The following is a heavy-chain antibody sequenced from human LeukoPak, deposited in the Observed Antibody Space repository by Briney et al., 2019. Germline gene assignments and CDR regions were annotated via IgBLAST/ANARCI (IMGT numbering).Heavy chain of an antibody. CDR1: AGSISRYY. J-gene: IGHJ3*02. D-gene: IGHD3-10*01. V-gene: IGHV4-4*07. Sequence: SETLSLTCTVSAGSISRYYWSWIRQPAGKGLEWIGRIYISGSTNYNTSLKSLVTMSVDTSKNQISLKISSVTAADTAVYYCARDPGHYGSGARGAFDIWGQGTMVTVSS. CDR3: ARDPGHYGSGARGAFDI. CDR2: IYISGST.